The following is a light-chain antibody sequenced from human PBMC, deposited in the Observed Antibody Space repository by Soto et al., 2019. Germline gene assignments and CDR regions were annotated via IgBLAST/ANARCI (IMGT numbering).Light chain of an antibody. CDR1: QSVSSY. CDR3: QQRSNWPLT. Sequence: EIVLTQSPATLSLSPGERATLSCRASQSVSSYLDWYQQKPGQAPRILIDDASNRATGIPARFSGSGSWTDFTLTISSLEPEDFAVYCCQQRSNWPLTFGGGTKVEIK. V-gene: IGKV3-11*01. J-gene: IGKJ4*01. CDR2: DAS.